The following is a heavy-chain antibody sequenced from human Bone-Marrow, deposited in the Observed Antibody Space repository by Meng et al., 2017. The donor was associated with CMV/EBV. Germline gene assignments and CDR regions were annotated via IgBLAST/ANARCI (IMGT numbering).Heavy chain of an antibody. CDR3: ARLFYDYVWGSYPYYFDH. CDR1: GFTFSSYS. CDR2: ISSSSSYI. D-gene: IGHD3-16*01. V-gene: IGHV3-21*01. Sequence: EVQLVESGGXLVKPGGALSLSCGGYGFTFSSYSMNWVRQAPGKGLEWVSSISSSSSYIYYADSVKGRFTISRDNAKNSLYLQMNSLRAEDTAVYYCARLFYDYVWGSYPYYFDHWGQGTLVTVSS. J-gene: IGHJ4*02.